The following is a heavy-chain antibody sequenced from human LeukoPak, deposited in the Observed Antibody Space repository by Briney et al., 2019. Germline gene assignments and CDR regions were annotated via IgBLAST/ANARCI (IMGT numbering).Heavy chain of an antibody. CDR2: INYSGNT. CDR1: GGSISDYY. CDR3: AREGRQDYVYFVY. V-gene: IGHV4-59*01. Sequence: PSETLSLTCTVSGGSISDYYWSWIRQPPGKGPEWIGYINYSGNTNYNPSLKSRVTISVDTSKNQFSLRLTSVTAADAAVFYCAREGRQDYVYFVYWCQGSLVTVSS. J-gene: IGHJ4*02. D-gene: IGHD4-17*01.